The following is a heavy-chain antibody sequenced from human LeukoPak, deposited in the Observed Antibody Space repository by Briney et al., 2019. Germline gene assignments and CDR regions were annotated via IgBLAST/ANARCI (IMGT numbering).Heavy chain of an antibody. D-gene: IGHD3-10*01. J-gene: IGHJ4*02. CDR1: GFTFKNYA. V-gene: IGHV3-74*01. Sequence: GGSLRLSCTTSGFTFKNYAMTWVRQAPGKGLVWVSRINGDGSGTNHADSVKGRFTISRDNAKNTLYLQMNSLRVEDTAVYYCARERVYGSGSSDYWGQGTLVTVSS. CDR3: ARERVYGSGSSDY. CDR2: INGDGSGT.